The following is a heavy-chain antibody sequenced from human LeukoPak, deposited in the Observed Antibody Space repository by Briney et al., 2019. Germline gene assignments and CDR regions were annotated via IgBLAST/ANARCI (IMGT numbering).Heavy chain of an antibody. J-gene: IGHJ4*02. CDR1: GGSISSYY. V-gene: IGHV4-4*09. CDR3: ARHSVTMMVDY. CDR2: IYTSGST. Sequence: SETLPLTCTVSGGSISSYYWSWIRQPPGKGLEWIGYIYTSGSTNYNPSLKSRVTISVDTSKNQFSLKLSSVTAADTAVYYCARHSVTMMVDYWGQGTLVTVSS. D-gene: IGHD3-22*01.